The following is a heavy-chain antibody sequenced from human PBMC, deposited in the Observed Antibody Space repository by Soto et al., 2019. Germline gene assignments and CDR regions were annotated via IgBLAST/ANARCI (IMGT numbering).Heavy chain of an antibody. CDR2: MNPNSGNT. CDR1: GYTFSNFD. J-gene: IGHJ5*01. V-gene: IGHV1-8*01. CDR3: ARSPSRVEESAYAGGWCDS. Sequence: VQLVQSGAEVKEPGASVRVSCKASGYTFSNFDIHWVRQASGQGLEWMGWMNPNSGNTGYPQKFQGRVTMTSNTSISTDYMEVSSLRSEDTAVYYCARSPSRVEESAYAGGWCDSWGQGTLVTVSS. D-gene: IGHD5-12*01.